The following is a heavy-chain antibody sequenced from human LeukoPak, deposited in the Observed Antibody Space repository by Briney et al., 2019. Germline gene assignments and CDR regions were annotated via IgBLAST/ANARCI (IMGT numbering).Heavy chain of an antibody. J-gene: IGHJ4*02. CDR2: INPKNGDT. CDR1: GYILTAYY. Sequence: VASVKVSCKASGYILTAYYMDWVRQVPGQGLEWMGWINPKNGDTNYAAKFQGRVTMTRDTSISTVYMELSRLTSDDTAVYYCARTPTEPLWGQGALVTVSS. CDR3: ARTPTEPL. V-gene: IGHV1-2*02.